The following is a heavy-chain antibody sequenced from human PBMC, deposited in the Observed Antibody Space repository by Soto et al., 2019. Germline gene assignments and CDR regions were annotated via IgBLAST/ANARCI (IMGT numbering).Heavy chain of an antibody. Sequence: ASVKVSCKASGYTFTRHYMHWVRQAPGQGLEWMGIINPSGGSTLYAQKFQGRITMTRDTSTSTVYMELSSLTSEDTAVYYCARDVVMVPSAWYFFDYWGQGTLVTVSS. J-gene: IGHJ4*02. V-gene: IGHV1-46*01. CDR2: INPSGGST. CDR1: GYTFTRHY. D-gene: IGHD2-2*01. CDR3: ARDVVMVPSAWYFFDY.